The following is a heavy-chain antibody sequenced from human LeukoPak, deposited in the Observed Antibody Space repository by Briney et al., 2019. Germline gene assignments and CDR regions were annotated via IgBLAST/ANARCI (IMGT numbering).Heavy chain of an antibody. CDR2: FDPEDGET. CDR3: ATRYCSSTSCLDDAFDI. CDR1: GYTLTELS. D-gene: IGHD2-2*01. Sequence: ASVKVSCKVSGYTLTELSMHWVRQAPGKGLEWMGRFDPEDGETIYAQKFQGRVTMTEDTTTYTAYMELSSLRSEDTAVYYCATRYCSSTSCLDDAFDIWGQGTMVTVSS. J-gene: IGHJ3*02. V-gene: IGHV1-24*01.